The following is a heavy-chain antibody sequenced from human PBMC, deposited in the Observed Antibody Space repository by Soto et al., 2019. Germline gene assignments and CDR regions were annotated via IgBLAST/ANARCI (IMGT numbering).Heavy chain of an antibody. V-gene: IGHV3-15*01. CDR3: TIYCISTSCYTRWLDP. Sequence: EVHLVESGGGLVKPGGSLRLSCAASGFTFSTAWMSWVRQAPGKGLEWVGRIKSKTDGETTDYAAPVKGRFTISRDDSENTLYLQMNSLKTEDTAVYYCTIYCISTSCYTRWLDPWGQGTLVTVSS. D-gene: IGHD2-2*02. CDR2: IKSKTDGETT. J-gene: IGHJ5*02. CDR1: GFTFSTAW.